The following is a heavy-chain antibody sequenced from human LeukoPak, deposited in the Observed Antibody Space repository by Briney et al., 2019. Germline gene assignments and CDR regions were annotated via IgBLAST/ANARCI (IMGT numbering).Heavy chain of an antibody. CDR2: ISGSGDSV. D-gene: IGHD3-3*01. CDR3: ARDFWATNYYYGMDV. Sequence: GGSLRLSCAAPGFTFRNYAMAWVRQAQGEGLECVSAISGSGDSVRYADSVKGRFTISRDNSKNTLYLQMNNLRAEDTALYYCARDFWATNYYYGMDVWGQGTTVTVSS. V-gene: IGHV3-23*01. J-gene: IGHJ6*02. CDR1: GFTFRNYA.